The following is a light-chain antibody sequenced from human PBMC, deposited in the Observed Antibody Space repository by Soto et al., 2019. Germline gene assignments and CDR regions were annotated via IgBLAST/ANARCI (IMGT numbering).Light chain of an antibody. CDR3: QQNYIYPPT. J-gene: IGKJ1*01. Sequence: DIQMTQSPSSLSASVGDRVTITCRASQSVRSHLNWYQHKPRKAPELLIYATSTLQSGVPSRFSGSGSETEFTLTINSLQPEDFATYYCQQNYIYPPTFGQGTKVEIK. CDR2: ATS. V-gene: IGKV1-39*01. CDR1: QSVRSH.